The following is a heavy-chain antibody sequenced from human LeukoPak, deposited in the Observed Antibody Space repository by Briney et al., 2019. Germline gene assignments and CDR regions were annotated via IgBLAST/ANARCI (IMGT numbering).Heavy chain of an antibody. J-gene: IGHJ4*02. CDR2: IKEDGTEK. CDR1: GFTFNKYW. V-gene: IGHV3-7*01. D-gene: IGHD3-16*01. CDR3: ARDEEITVGTDC. Sequence: GESLRLSCAASGFTFNKYWMTWVRQAPGKGLEWVADIKEDGTEKYYVDSVKGRFTISRDNAKKSLYLEMNSLRAEDTAVYYCARDEEITVGTDCWGQGTLVTVSS.